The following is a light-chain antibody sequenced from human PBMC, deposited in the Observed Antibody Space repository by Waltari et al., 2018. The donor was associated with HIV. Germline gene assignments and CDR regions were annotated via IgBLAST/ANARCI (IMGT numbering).Light chain of an antibody. CDR2: GFS. CDR3: SSYAGSNNWV. J-gene: IGLJ3*02. Sequence: QSALTQPPSASGSPGQSVTISCTGTSSDVGGYNYVSWYNPHPGKAPNPSFLGFSKRPSGVPVRFSGSKSGNTASLTVSGLQAEDEADYYCSSYAGSNNWVFGGGTKLTVL. CDR1: SSDVGGYNY. V-gene: IGLV2-8*01.